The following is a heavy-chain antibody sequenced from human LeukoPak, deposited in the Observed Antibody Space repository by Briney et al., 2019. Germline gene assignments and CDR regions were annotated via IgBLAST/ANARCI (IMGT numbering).Heavy chain of an antibody. V-gene: IGHV1-46*01. CDR3: AKDPERVIAVAGNYFDY. CDR2: INPSGGST. Sequence: ASVKVSCKASGYTFTSYYMHWVRQAPGQGLEWMGIINPSGGSTSYAQKFQGRVTMTRDTSTSTVYMELSSLRSEDTAVYYCAKDPERVIAVAGNYFDYWGQGTLVTVSS. D-gene: IGHD6-19*01. CDR1: GYTFTSYY. J-gene: IGHJ4*02.